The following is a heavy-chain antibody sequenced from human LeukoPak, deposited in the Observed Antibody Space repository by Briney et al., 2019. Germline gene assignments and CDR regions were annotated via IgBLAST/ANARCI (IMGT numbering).Heavy chain of an antibody. CDR1: GFAFSSYW. CDR2: IKQGGSEE. CDR3: ARTGSAASPDDAFDI. D-gene: IGHD2-15*01. V-gene: IGHV3-7*01. J-gene: IGHJ3*02. Sequence: GGSLRLSCAASGFAFSSYWMDWVRQAPGKGLEWVANIKQGGSEENYVDSVKGRFTISRDNAKNSLYLQMHSLRAEDTAVYYCARTGSAASPDDAFDIWGQGTMVTVSS.